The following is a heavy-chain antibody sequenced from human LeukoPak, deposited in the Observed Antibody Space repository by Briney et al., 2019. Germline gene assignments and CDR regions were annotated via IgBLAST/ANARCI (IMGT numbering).Heavy chain of an antibody. CDR1: GFTFDDYA. CDR2: ISWNSGSI. CDR3: AKVGDSSGYYNPYFDY. V-gene: IGHV3-9*01. D-gene: IGHD3-22*01. Sequence: PGGPLRLSCAASGFTFDDYAMHWVRQAPGKGLEWVSGISWNSGSIGYADSVKGRFTISRDNAKNSLYLQMNSLRAEDTAWYYCAKVGDSSGYYNPYFDYWGQGTLVTVSS. J-gene: IGHJ4*02.